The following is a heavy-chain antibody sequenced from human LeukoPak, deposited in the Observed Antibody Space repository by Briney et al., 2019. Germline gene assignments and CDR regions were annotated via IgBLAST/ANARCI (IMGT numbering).Heavy chain of an antibody. CDR1: GYTFTSYG. Sequence: ASVKVSCKASGYTFTSYGISGVRQAPGQGLEWMGWISAYNGNTNYAQKLQGRVTMTTDTSTSTAYMELRSLRSDDTAVYYCARDHSSGWYYYYYGMDVWGQGTTVTVSS. CDR3: ARDHSSGWYYYYYGMDV. CDR2: ISAYNGNT. V-gene: IGHV1-18*01. D-gene: IGHD6-19*01. J-gene: IGHJ6*02.